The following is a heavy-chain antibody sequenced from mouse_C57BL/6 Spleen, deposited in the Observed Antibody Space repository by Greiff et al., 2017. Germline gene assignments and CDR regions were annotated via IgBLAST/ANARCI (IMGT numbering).Heavy chain of an antibody. J-gene: IGHJ1*03. CDR1: GYTFTSYW. D-gene: IGHD2-5*01. Sequence: QVQLQQPGAELVKPGASVKLSCKASGYTFTSYWMHWVKQRPGQGLEWIGMIHPNSGSTNYNEKFKSKATLTVDKSSRTAYMQLSSLTSEDSAVYYCASEGYSNPVGYFDVWGTGTTVTVSS. CDR2: IHPNSGST. CDR3: ASEGYSNPVGYFDV. V-gene: IGHV1-64*01.